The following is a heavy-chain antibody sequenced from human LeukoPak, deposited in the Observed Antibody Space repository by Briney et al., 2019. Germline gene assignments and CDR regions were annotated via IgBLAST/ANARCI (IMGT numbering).Heavy chain of an antibody. CDR1: GFTFSSYS. D-gene: IGHD3-3*01. Sequence: PGGSLRLSCAASGFTFSSYSMNWVRQAPGKGLEWVSYISSSSSTIYYADSVKGRFTISRDNAKNSLYLQMNSLRDEDTAVYYCASAERYYDFWSGYSGFDYWGQGTLVTVSS. V-gene: IGHV3-48*02. J-gene: IGHJ4*02. CDR2: ISSSSSTI. CDR3: ASAERYYDFWSGYSGFDY.